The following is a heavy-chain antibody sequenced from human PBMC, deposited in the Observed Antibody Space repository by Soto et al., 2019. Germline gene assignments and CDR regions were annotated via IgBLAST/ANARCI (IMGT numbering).Heavy chain of an antibody. CDR3: AFSSLWFGELLYQNWFDP. J-gene: IGHJ5*02. CDR1: GFSLSTSGVG. V-gene: IGHV2-5*01. CDR2: IYWNDDK. D-gene: IGHD3-10*01. Sequence: SGPTLVNPTQTLTLTCTFSGFSLSTSGVGVGWIRQPPGKALEWLALIYWNDDKRYSPSLKSRLTITKDTSKNQVVLTMTNMDPVDTATYYCAFSSLWFGELLYQNWFDPWGQGTLVTVSS.